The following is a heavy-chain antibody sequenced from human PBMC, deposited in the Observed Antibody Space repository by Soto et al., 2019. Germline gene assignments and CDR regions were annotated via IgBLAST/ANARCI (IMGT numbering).Heavy chain of an antibody. J-gene: IGHJ5*02. Sequence: QVQMQESGPGLVKPSQTLYLTCSFSGGSIIDSGSFYWNWIRQHPGKGLEWIGYTYYSGSTYYNRSLKSRATIALDTSKTQFSLKLTSVTAADTAISYCARGEVVASNWFDPWGQGTLVTVSS. V-gene: IGHV4-31*03. CDR2: TYYSGST. CDR1: GGSIIDSGSFY. CDR3: ARGEVVASNWFDP. D-gene: IGHD2-15*01.